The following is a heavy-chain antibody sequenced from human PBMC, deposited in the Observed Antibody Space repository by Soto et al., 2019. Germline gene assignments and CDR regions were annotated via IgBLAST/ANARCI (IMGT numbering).Heavy chain of an antibody. V-gene: IGHV1-18*01. J-gene: IGHJ4*02. CDR1: GYTFYNYD. CDR3: ARARATVTTERALGY. CDR2: TSVYNGNT. D-gene: IGHD4-17*01. Sequence: ASVKVSCKTSGYTFYNYDITWVRQAPGQGLEWMGTTSVYNGNTNFAQSPQGRVTMSIDKSTATAYMELRSLTSDDTAVYYCARARATVTTERALGYWGQGTLVTVSS.